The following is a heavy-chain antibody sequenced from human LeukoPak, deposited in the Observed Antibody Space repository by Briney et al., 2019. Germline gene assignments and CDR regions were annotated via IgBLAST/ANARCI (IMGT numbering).Heavy chain of an antibody. Sequence: SGTLSLTCTVSGGSISSGSYYWSWIRQPAGKGLAWIGRIYTSGSTNYNPSLKSRVTISVDTSKNQFSLKLSSVTAADTAVYYCARGDRQQLGQLIDYWGQGTLVTVSS. CDR3: ARGDRQQLGQLIDY. CDR1: GGSISSGSYY. D-gene: IGHD6-13*01. V-gene: IGHV4-61*02. CDR2: IYTSGST. J-gene: IGHJ4*02.